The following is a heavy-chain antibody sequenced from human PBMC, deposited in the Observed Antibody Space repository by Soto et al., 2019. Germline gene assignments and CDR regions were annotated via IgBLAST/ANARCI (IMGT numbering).Heavy chain of an antibody. J-gene: IGHJ4*02. D-gene: IGHD6-13*01. CDR2: IKQDGSEK. V-gene: IGHV3-7*01. CDR1: GFTFSSYW. CDR3: ARDSSSWYGMFDY. Sequence: PGGSLRLSCAASGFTFSSYWMSWVRQAPGKGLEWVANIKQDGSEKYYVDSVKGRFTISRDNAKNSLYLQMNSLRAEDTAVYYCARDSSSWYGMFDYWGQGTLVTVSS.